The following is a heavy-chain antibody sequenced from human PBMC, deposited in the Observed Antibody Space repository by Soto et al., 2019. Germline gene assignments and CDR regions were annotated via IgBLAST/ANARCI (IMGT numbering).Heavy chain of an antibody. J-gene: IGHJ4*02. CDR2: IYYSGRT. CDR3: ARQRTTVVTQAYFDH. V-gene: IGHV4-39*01. Sequence: SETLSLTCIVSGESISSSSYYWVWIRHPPGKGLEWIGSIYYSGRTYYNPSFKSRVTISIDTSKNQFSLKLSSVTATDTAVYYCARQRTTVVTQAYFDHWGQGALVTVSS. CDR1: GESISSSSYY. D-gene: IGHD2-21*02.